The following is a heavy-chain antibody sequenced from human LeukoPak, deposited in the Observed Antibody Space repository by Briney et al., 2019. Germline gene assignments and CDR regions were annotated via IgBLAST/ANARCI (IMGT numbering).Heavy chain of an antibody. Sequence: SVKVSCKASGFTFTSSAVQWVRQARGQRLEWIGWIVVGSGNTNHAQKFQERVTITRDMSTSTAYMELSSLRSEDTAVYYCAAWSRSSERAFDIWGQGTMVTVSS. CDR3: AAWSRSSERAFDI. CDR1: GFTFTSSA. CDR2: IVVGSGNT. V-gene: IGHV1-58*01. J-gene: IGHJ3*02. D-gene: IGHD3-22*01.